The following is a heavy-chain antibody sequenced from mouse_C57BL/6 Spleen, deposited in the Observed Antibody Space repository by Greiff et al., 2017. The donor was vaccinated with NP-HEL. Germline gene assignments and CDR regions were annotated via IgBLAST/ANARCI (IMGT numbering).Heavy chain of an antibody. CDR1: GYSFTGYY. D-gene: IGHD1-1*01. J-gene: IGHJ2*01. Sequence: VQLQQSGPELVKPGASVKISCKASGYSFTGYYMNWVKQSPEKSLEWIGEINPSTGGTTYNQKFKAKATLTVDKSSSTAYMQLKSLTSEDSAVYYGARYEYGSSYDYFDYWGQGTTLTVSS. CDR2: INPSTGGT. V-gene: IGHV1-42*01. CDR3: ARYEYGSSYDYFDY.